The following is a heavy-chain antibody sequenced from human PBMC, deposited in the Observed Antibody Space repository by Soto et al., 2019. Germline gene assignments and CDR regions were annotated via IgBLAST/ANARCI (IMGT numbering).Heavy chain of an antibody. CDR3: ARRSSSWYFDY. CDR1: GFTFSSYA. J-gene: IGHJ4*02. V-gene: IGHV3-23*01. D-gene: IGHD6-13*01. Sequence: GSLRLSCAASGFTFSSYAMSWVRQAPGKGLEWVSGISGGGETTYYADSVKGRFTISRDNSKNTLYLQMNSLRAEDTAVYYCARRSSSWYFDYWGQGNMVTVPQ. CDR2: ISGGGETT.